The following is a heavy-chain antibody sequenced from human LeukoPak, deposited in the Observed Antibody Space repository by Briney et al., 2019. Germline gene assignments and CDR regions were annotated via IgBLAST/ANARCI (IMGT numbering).Heavy chain of an antibody. Sequence: SETLSLTCTVSGGSISSYYWSWIRQPPGKGLEWIGYIYYSGSTNYNPSLKSRVTISVDTSKNQFSLKLSSVTAAGTAVYYCARSETDAFDIWGQGTMVTVSS. D-gene: IGHD1-14*01. V-gene: IGHV4-59*01. J-gene: IGHJ3*02. CDR1: GGSISSYY. CDR2: IYYSGST. CDR3: ARSETDAFDI.